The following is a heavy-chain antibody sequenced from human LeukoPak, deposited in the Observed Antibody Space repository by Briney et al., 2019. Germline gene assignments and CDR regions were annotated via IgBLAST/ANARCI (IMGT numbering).Heavy chain of an antibody. J-gene: IGHJ4*02. CDR2: IYPGESDT. CDR1: GYSFTTYW. Sequence: GESLKISCKASGYSFTTYWVGWVRPLPGKGLEWMGIIYPGESDTRYSPSFQGQVTISAEKSISTAYLQWSSLKASDIAMYYCARGSGDGRFDYWGQGTLVTVSS. V-gene: IGHV5-51*01. D-gene: IGHD4-17*01. CDR3: ARGSGDGRFDY.